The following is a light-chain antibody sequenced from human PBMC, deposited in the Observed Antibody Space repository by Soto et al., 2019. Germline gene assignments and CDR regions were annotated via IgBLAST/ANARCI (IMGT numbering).Light chain of an antibody. CDR1: SGDVGNYNL. CDR2: DVS. CDR3: CSYVGRNIYV. V-gene: IGLV2-23*02. J-gene: IGLJ1*01. Sequence: QSVLTQPASVSGSPGQSITISCTGTSGDVGNYNLVSWYQQHPGKVPKLVIFDVSERPSGVSNRFSGSKSGNTASLTISGLQSEEEADYYCCSYVGRNIYVFGTGTKVTVL.